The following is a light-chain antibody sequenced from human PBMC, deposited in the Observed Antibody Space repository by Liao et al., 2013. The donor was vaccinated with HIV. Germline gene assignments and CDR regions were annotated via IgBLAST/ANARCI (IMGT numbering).Light chain of an antibody. CDR1: NIGSKS. Sequence: SYELTQPPSVSVAPGKTARITCGGNNIGSKSVHWYQQKPGQAPVLVIYYDSDRPSGIPERFSGSNSGNTATLTISRVEAGDEADYYCQVWGSSSDHPEVVFGGGTKLTVL. CDR2: YDS. CDR3: QVWGSSSDHPEVV. V-gene: IGLV3-21*01. J-gene: IGLJ2*01.